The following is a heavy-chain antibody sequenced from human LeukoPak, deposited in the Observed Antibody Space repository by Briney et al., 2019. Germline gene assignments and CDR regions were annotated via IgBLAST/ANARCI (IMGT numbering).Heavy chain of an antibody. D-gene: IGHD2-15*01. CDR2: IKQDGSEK. J-gene: IGHJ3*02. CDR1: GGSFSGYY. CDR3: ARGTGGAFDI. Sequence: ETLSLTCAVYGGSFSGYYWSWIRQPPGKGLEWVANIKQDGSEKYYVDSVKGRFTISRDNAKNSLYLQMNSLRAEDTAVYYCARGTGGAFDIWGQGTMVTVSS. V-gene: IGHV3-7*05.